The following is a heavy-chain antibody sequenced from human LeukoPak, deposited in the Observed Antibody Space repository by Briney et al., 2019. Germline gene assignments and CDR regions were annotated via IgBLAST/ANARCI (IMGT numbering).Heavy chain of an antibody. V-gene: IGHV1-2*02. D-gene: IGHD2-2*01. CDR2: INPNSGGT. CDR1: GYTFTCYY. J-gene: IGHJ3*02. CDR3: ARDGGGYCSSTSCYSNDAFDI. Sequence: GASVKVSCKASGYTFTCYYMHWVRQAPGQGLEWMGWINPNSGGTNYAQKFQGRVTMTRDTSISTAYMELSRLRSDDTAVYYCARDGGGYCSSTSCYSNDAFDIWGQGTMVTVSS.